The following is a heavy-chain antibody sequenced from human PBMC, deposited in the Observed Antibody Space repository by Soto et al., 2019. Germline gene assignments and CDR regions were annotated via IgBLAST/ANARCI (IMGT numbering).Heavy chain of an antibody. CDR1: GGTFSRYG. J-gene: IGHJ4*02. D-gene: IGHD1-26*01. V-gene: IGHV1-69*01. Sequence: QVQLVQSGAEVKKPGSSVKVSCTASGGTFSRYGFTWVRQAPGQGFQWMGGIIPIFGTTHYEQNFQVRLSITADESTSTVYMELSSLRSDDTAIYFCARTYYQWEALHYFDFWGQGTLVTVSS. CDR2: IIPIFGTT. CDR3: ARTYYQWEALHYFDF.